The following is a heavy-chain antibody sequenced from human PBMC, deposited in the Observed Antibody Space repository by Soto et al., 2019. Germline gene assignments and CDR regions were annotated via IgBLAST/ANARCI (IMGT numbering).Heavy chain of an antibody. CDR2: IGNSGDT. CDR1: GFTFKNYD. V-gene: IGHV3-13*01. D-gene: IGHD2-8*01. J-gene: IGHJ6*02. Sequence: EVPLVESGGDIVQPGGSLRLSCAASGFTFKNYDMYWVRQAPGKGLEWVSSIGNSGDTNYAGSVKGRFTISRENDRNALYLQMNSLRGGDTAVYFCVRAGVPPYYYYGMDVWGQGTTVTVSS. CDR3: VRAGVPPYYYYGMDV.